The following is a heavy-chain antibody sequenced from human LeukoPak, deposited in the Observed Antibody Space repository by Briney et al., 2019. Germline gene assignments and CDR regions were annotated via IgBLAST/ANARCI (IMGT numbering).Heavy chain of an antibody. CDR1: GCSCSGYY. Sequence: SDTLPLTCAVYGCSCSGYYWSLLRPPPGEGVECRGEINHSGSTNYNPSLKSRVTISVDTSKNQFSLKLSSVTAADTAVYYCARTCSSTSCYIDYWGQGTLVTVSS. J-gene: IGHJ4*02. D-gene: IGHD2-2*01. CDR3: ARTCSSTSCYIDY. CDR2: INHSGST. V-gene: IGHV4-34*01.